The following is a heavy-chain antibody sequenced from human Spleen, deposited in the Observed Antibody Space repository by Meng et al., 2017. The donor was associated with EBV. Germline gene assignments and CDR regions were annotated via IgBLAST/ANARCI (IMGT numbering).Heavy chain of an antibody. D-gene: IGHD6-13*01. CDR2: INPSGGST. CDR3: ARGIAAAGTEYFQH. Sequence: QGQLVQSGAEVKKPGASVKVSCKTSGYDFTSYHIHWVRQAPGQGLEWMGTINPSGGSTSYTQKFRGRVSMTRDTSTSTVHMDLSSLISDDTAVYYCARGIAAAGTEYFQHWGQGTLVTVSS. CDR1: GYDFTSYH. V-gene: IGHV1-46*01. J-gene: IGHJ1*01.